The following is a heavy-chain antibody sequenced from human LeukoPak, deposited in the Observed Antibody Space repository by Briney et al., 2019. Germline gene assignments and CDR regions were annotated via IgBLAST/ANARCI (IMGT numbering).Heavy chain of an antibody. V-gene: IGHV4-39*01. D-gene: IGHD6-19*01. Sequence: SETLSLTCTVSGDSVSSSTYYWGWIRQPPGKGLEWIGSFYYSEKTYYNPSLKSRVTIFVDTSKNQSSLKLSSVTAADTAVYYCARRGGWYRRDFDSWGQGTLVTVSS. J-gene: IGHJ4*02. CDR1: GDSVSSSTYY. CDR3: ARRGGWYRRDFDS. CDR2: FYYSEKT.